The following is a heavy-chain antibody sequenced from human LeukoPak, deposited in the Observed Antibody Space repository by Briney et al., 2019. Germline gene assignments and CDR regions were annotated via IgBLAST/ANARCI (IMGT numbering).Heavy chain of an antibody. J-gene: IGHJ4*02. CDR2: IIPIFGTP. Sequence: ASVKVSCKASGGTFSSYAISWGRQAPGQGLEWVGGIIPIFGTPNYAQKFQGRVTITTDESTTTAYMELSSLTSEDTALYYCARESQLYYFDYWGQGTLVTVSS. CDR1: GGTFSSYA. V-gene: IGHV1-69*05. CDR3: ARESQLYYFDY.